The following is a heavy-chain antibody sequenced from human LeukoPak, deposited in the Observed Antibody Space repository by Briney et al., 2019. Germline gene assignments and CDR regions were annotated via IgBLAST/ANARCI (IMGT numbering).Heavy chain of an antibody. J-gene: IGHJ3*02. D-gene: IGHD3-22*01. Sequence: SETLSLTCTVSGGSIGIYYWSWIRQPPGKGLEWIGYIYDSGSTNYNPSLKSRVTISVDTSKNQFSLKLSSVTAADTAVYYCACLTTADAFDIWGQGTMVTVSS. CDR2: IYDSGST. V-gene: IGHV4-59*01. CDR3: ACLTTADAFDI. CDR1: GGSIGIYY.